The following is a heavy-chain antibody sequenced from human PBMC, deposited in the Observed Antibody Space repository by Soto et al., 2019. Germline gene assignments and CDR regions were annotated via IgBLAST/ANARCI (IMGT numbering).Heavy chain of an antibody. J-gene: IGHJ4*02. CDR1: GNSVSSDSFD. CDR3: ARGGTTWIFDY. CDR2: TYYRSKWYY. Sequence: SQTLSLTCAISGNSVSSDSFDWNWIRLSPSRGLEWLGRTYYRSKWYYDYAVSVKSRITIIPDTSRNQFSLQPNSVTPDDTAVYYCARGGTTWIFDYWGQGTLVTVSS. V-gene: IGHV6-1*01. D-gene: IGHD1-1*01.